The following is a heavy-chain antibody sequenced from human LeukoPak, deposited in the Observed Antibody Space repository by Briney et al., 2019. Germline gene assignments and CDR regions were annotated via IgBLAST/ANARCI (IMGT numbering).Heavy chain of an antibody. CDR2: IYYNGNT. J-gene: IGHJ4*02. CDR3: ARNGNWNYVDY. D-gene: IGHD1-1*01. V-gene: IGHV4-59*08. CDR1: GGSISSYY. Sequence: PSETLSLTCTVSGGSISSYYWSWIRQPPGKGLEWIRYIYYNGNTNYIPSLKSRVTISVDTSKNQFSLRLSSVTAADTAVYYCARNGNWNYVDYWGQGTLVTVSS.